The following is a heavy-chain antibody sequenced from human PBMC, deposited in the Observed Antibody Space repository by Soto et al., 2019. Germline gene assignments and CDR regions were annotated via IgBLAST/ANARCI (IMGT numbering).Heavy chain of an antibody. J-gene: IGHJ4*02. CDR1: GGSISSYY. Sequence: QVQLQESGPGLVKPSETLSLTCTVSGGSISSYYWSWIRQPPGKGLEWIGYIYYSGSTNYNPSLKSRVTISVDTSKNQFSLKLSSVTAADTAVYYCARVITIFGVVTGGFDYWGQGTLVTVSS. D-gene: IGHD3-3*01. CDR3: ARVITIFGVVTGGFDY. V-gene: IGHV4-59*01. CDR2: IYYSGST.